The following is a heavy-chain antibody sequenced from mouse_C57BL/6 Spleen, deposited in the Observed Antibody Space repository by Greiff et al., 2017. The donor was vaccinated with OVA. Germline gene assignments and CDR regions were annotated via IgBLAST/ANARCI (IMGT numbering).Heavy chain of an antibody. V-gene: IGHV1-39*01. D-gene: IGHD2-3*01. CDR3: ARDGYYDY. CDR1: GYSFTDDN. J-gene: IGHJ2*01. Sequence: VQLKQSGPELVKPGASVKISCKASGYSFTDDNMNWVKQNNGKSLEWIGVINPNYGTTSYNPKFKSKATLTVDQSSSKAYMQFNSLTSEDSAVYYSARDGYYDYWGKGTTLTVSS. CDR2: INPNYGTT.